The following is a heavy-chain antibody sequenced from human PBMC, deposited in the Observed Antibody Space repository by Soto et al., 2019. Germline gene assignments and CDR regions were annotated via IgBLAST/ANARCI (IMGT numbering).Heavy chain of an antibody. CDR1: GFTFSGYG. D-gene: IGHD1-26*01. J-gene: IGHJ4*02. Sequence: QVQLVESGGGVVQPGRSLRLSCAASGFTFSGYGMHWVRQAPGKGLEWVAITRHDGSNTYYADSVRGRFTISRDNSKKPLYLRMDSLRAEDTAVYYCARDGIGASTFVGYFDYWGQGTLVTVSS. CDR2: TRHDGSNT. V-gene: IGHV3-33*01. CDR3: ARDGIGASTFVGYFDY.